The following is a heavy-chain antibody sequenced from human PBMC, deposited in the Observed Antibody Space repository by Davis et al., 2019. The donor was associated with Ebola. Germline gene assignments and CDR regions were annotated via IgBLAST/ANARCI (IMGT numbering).Heavy chain of an antibody. V-gene: IGHV1-18*01. CDR1: GNTISTYT. CDR3: ARDIAARPIDY. D-gene: IGHD6-6*01. CDR2: ISAYNGNT. Sequence: ASVKVSCKASGNTISTYTIDWVRQAPGQGLEWMGWISAYNGNTNYAQKLQGRVTMTTDTSTSTAYMELRSLRSDDTAVYYCARDIAARPIDYWGQGTLVTVSS. J-gene: IGHJ4*02.